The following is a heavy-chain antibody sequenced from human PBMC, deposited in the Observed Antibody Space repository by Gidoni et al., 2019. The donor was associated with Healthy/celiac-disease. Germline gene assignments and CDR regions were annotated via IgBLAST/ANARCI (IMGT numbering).Heavy chain of an antibody. D-gene: IGHD6-13*01. CDR2: IKQDGSEK. Sequence: VRQAPGKGLEWVANIKQDGSEKYYVDSVKGRFTISRDNAKNSLYLQMNSLRAEDTAVYYCARDRIAAAGTSWFDPWGQGTLVTVSS. V-gene: IGHV3-7*03. J-gene: IGHJ5*02. CDR3: ARDRIAAAGTSWFDP.